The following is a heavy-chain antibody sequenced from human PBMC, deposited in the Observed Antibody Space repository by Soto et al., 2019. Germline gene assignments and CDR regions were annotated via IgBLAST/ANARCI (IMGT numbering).Heavy chain of an antibody. CDR1: GFTFSSYG. CDR2: ISYDGSNK. D-gene: IGHD6-19*01. Sequence: QVQLVESGGGVVQPGRSLRLSCAASGFTFSSYGMHWVRQAPGKGLEWVAVISYDGSNKYYADSVKGRFTISRDNSKSTLYLQMNSLRAEDTAVYYCAKDRFRIAVAAPFGYWGQGTLVTVSS. V-gene: IGHV3-30*18. CDR3: AKDRFRIAVAAPFGY. J-gene: IGHJ4*02.